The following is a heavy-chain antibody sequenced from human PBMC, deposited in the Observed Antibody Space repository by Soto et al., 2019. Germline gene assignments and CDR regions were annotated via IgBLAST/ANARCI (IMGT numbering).Heavy chain of an antibody. J-gene: IGHJ4*02. D-gene: IGHD2-21*02. CDR2: VNPSGGHT. V-gene: IGHV1-46*01. CDR3: ARGGHVVVVTAALDY. CDR1: GDTFTDYY. Sequence: QVQLMQSGAEVKKPGASVKVSCKASGDTFTDYYIHWVRQAPGQGLEWMGTVNPSGGHTTYAQHFLGRVTLRRDTSTSTLYMELTSLTSDDTAIYYCARGGHVVVVTAALDYWGQGTLVTVSS.